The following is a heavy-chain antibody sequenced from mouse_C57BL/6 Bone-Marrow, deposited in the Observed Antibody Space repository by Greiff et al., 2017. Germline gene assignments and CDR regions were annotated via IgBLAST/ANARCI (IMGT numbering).Heavy chain of an antibody. CDR3: ARRKYFDY. Sequence: EVQGVESGGDLVKPGGSLKLSCAASGFTFSSYGMSWVRQTPDTRLAWVATISSGGSYTSYPDSVKGRFTISRDNAKNTLYLQMSSLKSEDTAMYYCARRKYFDYWGQGTTLTVSS. CDR2: ISSGGSYT. CDR1: GFTFSSYG. J-gene: IGHJ2*01. V-gene: IGHV5-6*01.